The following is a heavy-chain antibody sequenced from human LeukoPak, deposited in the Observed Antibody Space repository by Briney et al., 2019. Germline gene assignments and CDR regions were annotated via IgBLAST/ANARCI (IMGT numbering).Heavy chain of an antibody. CDR1: GYSISSDYY. Sequence: SETLSLTCTVSGYSISSDYYWAWIRQPPGKGLEWIGSIYHSGSTYYNPSLKSRVTLSVDTSKKQFSLKLSSVTAADTAVYYCARWDAAVAGTGHNWFDPWGQGTLVTVSS. CDR3: ARWDAAVAGTGHNWFDP. V-gene: IGHV4-38-2*02. D-gene: IGHD6-19*01. CDR2: IYHSGST. J-gene: IGHJ5*02.